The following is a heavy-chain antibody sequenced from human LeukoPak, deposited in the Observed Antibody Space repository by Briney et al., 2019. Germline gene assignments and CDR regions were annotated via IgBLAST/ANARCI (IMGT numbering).Heavy chain of an antibody. CDR1: GYNFPIYW. Sequence: GESLKISCQGSGYNFPIYWIGWVRQMPGQGLEWMGIIYPDDSNTIYGPSFQGQVTISADKSINTAYLEWSSLKASDTAIYYCARQGWFGELLNPFDYWGQGTLVTVSS. J-gene: IGHJ4*02. D-gene: IGHD3-10*01. V-gene: IGHV5-51*01. CDR2: IYPDDSNT. CDR3: ARQGWFGELLNPFDY.